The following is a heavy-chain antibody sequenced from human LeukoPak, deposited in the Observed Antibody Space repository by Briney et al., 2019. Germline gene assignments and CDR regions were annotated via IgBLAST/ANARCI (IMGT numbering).Heavy chain of an antibody. Sequence: SETLSLTCTVSGGSISSSTFYWGWIRQPPGKGLEWIGSMFSGGSTYYNPSLKSRVTISVDTSKNQFSLKLSSVTAADTAVYYCARVEFDGGYDSGYYFDYWGQGTLVTVSS. V-gene: IGHV4-39*01. D-gene: IGHD5-12*01. CDR2: MFSGGST. J-gene: IGHJ4*02. CDR3: ARVEFDGGYDSGYYFDY. CDR1: GGSISSSTFY.